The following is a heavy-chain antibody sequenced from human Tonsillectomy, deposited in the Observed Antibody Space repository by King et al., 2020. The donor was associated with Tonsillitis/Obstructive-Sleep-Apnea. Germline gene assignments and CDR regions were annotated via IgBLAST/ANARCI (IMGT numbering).Heavy chain of an antibody. Sequence: VQLQESGPGLVKPSETLSLTCTVSGGSFSSGSYHWSWIRQPPGKGLEWIGYINYSGSTNYNPSLKSRVTISVDTSKNQFSLRLSSVTAADTAVYYCARGAWELPIWGQGTMVTVSS. D-gene: IGHD1-26*01. CDR1: GGSFSSGSYH. CDR2: INYSGST. V-gene: IGHV4-61*01. CDR3: ARGAWELPI. J-gene: IGHJ3*02.